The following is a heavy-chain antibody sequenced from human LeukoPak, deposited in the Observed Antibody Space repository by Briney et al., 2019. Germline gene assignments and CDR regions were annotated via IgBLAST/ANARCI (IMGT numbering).Heavy chain of an antibody. J-gene: IGHJ4*02. V-gene: IGHV4-39*07. D-gene: IGHD6-13*01. CDR3: ARQAGGYSSSWSYFDY. CDR1: GGSISSGSYY. Sequence: SQTLSLTCTVSGGSISSGSYYWGWIRQPPGKGLEWIGSIYYSGSTYYNPSLKSRVTISVDTSKNQFSLKLSSVTAADTAVYYCARQAGGYSSSWSYFDYWGQGTLVTVSS. CDR2: IYYSGST.